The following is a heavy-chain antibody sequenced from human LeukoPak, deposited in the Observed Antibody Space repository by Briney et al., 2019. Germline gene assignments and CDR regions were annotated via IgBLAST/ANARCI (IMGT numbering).Heavy chain of an antibody. D-gene: IGHD3-22*01. CDR1: GGSISTGGYH. J-gene: IGHJ3*02. CDR2: IYHGGNT. Sequence: SETLSLTCTVSGGSISTGGYHWGWIRQPPGKGLEWIGYIYHGGNTYYNPSLKSRVTISVDTSKNQFSLKLSSVTAADTAVYYCARDLSYYYDSSGYLAFDIWGQGTMVTVSS. V-gene: IGHV4-30-2*01. CDR3: ARDLSYYYDSSGYLAFDI.